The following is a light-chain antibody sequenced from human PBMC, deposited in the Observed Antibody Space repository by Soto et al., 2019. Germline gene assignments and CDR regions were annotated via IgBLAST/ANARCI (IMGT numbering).Light chain of an antibody. V-gene: IGKV1-39*01. CDR2: ETS. Sequence: DIQMTQSPSSLSASVGDRVTITCRASQSLGRRLTWYQQKAGQAPTLLIYETSNLQNGVPSRFSGSGSETDFTLTINSLQPEDFATYYCQQSFGPPYTFGQGTKLE. CDR3: QQSFGPPYT. CDR1: QSLGRR. J-gene: IGKJ2*01.